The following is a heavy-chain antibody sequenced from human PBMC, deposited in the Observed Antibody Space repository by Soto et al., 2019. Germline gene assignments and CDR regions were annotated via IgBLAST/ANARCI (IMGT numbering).Heavy chain of an antibody. D-gene: IGHD6-6*01. J-gene: IGHJ5*02. CDR3: ARDRGSSSWFDP. V-gene: IGHV4-31*03. CDR1: GGSISSGGYY. CDR2: IYYSGST. Sequence: QVQLQESGPGLVKPSQTLSLTCTVSGGSISSGGYYWSWIRQHPGKGLEWIGYIYYSGSTYYNPSLKSRVTISVDTYKKQFSLKLSSVTAADTAVYYCARDRGSSSWFDPWGQGTLVTVSS.